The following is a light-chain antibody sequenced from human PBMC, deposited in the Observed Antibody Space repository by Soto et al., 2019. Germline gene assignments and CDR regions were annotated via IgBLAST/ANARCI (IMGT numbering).Light chain of an antibody. CDR3: SSYTSSGTWV. J-gene: IGLJ3*02. CDR2: QVS. CDR1: SSDVGSYNR. V-gene: IGLV2-18*02. Sequence: QSALTQPPSVSGSPGQSVTISFTGTSSDVGSYNRVSWYQQPPGTAPKLMISQVSNRPSRVPDRFSGSKSGNTASLTISGLQAEDEADYYCSSYTSSGTWVFGGGTKLTVL.